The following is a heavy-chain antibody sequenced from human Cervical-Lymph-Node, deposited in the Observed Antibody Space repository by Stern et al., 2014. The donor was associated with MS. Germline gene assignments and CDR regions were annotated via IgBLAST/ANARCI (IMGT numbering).Heavy chain of an antibody. CDR2: ISGSSTTI. CDR3: AREVQQWLISFGY. CDR1: GFTASNFG. Sequence: EVQLVQSGGGLVQPGGSLRVSCVVSGFTASNFGINWVRQAPGKGLEWISYISGSSTTIYYADSVKGRFTISRDNAKNSVFLQMNSLRDEDTAVYYCAREVQQWLISFGYWGQGTLVTVSS. D-gene: IGHD6-19*01. J-gene: IGHJ4*02. V-gene: IGHV3-48*02.